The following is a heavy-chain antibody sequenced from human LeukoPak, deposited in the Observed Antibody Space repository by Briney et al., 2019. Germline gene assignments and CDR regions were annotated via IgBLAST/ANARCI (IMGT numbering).Heavy chain of an antibody. CDR1: GGSFSGYY. J-gene: IGHJ6*04. CDR2: INHSGST. D-gene: IGHD1-7*01. CDR3: ARGAWNFSRALDV. Sequence: SETLSLTCAVYGGSFSGYYWSWIRQPPGKGLEWIGEINHSGSTNYNPSLKSRVTISVDTSKNQFSLKLSSVTAADTAVYYCARGAWNFSRALDVWGKETTVTVSS. V-gene: IGHV4-34*01.